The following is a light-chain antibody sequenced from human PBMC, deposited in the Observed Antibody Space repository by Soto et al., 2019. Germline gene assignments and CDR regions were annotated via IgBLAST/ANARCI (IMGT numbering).Light chain of an antibody. J-gene: IGKJ2*01. CDR2: GAS. Sequence: EIVMTQSPATLSVSPGERATLSCRASQSVSSNLAWYQQKPGQAPRLLIYGASTRANGIPARFSGSGSGTEFTLTISSLQSEVFAVYYCQHYNNWPPKYTFGQGTKREIK. CDR1: QSVSSN. V-gene: IGKV3-15*01. CDR3: QHYNNWPPKYT.